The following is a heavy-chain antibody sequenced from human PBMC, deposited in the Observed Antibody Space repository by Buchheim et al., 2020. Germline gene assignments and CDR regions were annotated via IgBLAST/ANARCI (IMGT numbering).Heavy chain of an antibody. J-gene: IGHJ6*02. CDR1: GGSISSGGYY. CDR3: ARDTITMVRGVPHRDYYYGMDV. D-gene: IGHD3-10*01. V-gene: IGHV4-31*03. Sequence: QVQLQESGPGLVKPSQTLSLTCTVSGGSISSGGYYWSWIRQHPGKGLEWIGYIYYSGSTYYTPSLKSRVTISVDTSKNQFSLKLSSVTAADTAVYYCARDTITMVRGVPHRDYYYGMDVWGQGTT. CDR2: IYYSGST.